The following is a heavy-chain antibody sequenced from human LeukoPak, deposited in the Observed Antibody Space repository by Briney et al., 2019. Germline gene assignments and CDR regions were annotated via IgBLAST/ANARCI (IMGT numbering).Heavy chain of an antibody. CDR2: IYYSGST. CDR3: ARWSGSVTARNYYYYMDV. CDR1: GGSISSYY. D-gene: IGHD6-6*01. V-gene: IGHV4-59*08. J-gene: IGHJ6*03. Sequence: KTSETLSLTCTVSGGSISSYYWSWIRQPPGKGLEWIGYIYYSGSTNYNPSLKSRVTISVDTSKNQFSPKLSSVTAADTAVYYCARWSGSVTARNYYYYMDVWGEGTTVTVSS.